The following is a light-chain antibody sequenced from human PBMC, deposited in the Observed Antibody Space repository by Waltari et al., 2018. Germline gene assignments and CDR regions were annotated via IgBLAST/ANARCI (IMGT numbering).Light chain of an antibody. J-gene: IGLJ2*01. Sequence: QSALTQPASVSGSPGPSITLSCSGPYNYVETYNLLSWYQHSPGKAPKLLIYEVNRRPSGVSNRFSGSKSGNTASLTISGLQDEDEADYYCCSYARAGTLLFGGGTKLTVL. CDR2: EVN. CDR1: YNYVETYNL. V-gene: IGLV2-23*02. CDR3: CSYARAGTLL.